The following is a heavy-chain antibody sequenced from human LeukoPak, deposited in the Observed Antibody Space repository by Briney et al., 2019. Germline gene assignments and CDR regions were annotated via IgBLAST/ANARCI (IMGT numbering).Heavy chain of an antibody. V-gene: IGHV4-34*01. CDR3: ARDLEAVPDYYYYMDV. CDR1: GGSSSGYY. J-gene: IGHJ6*03. CDR2: INHSGST. D-gene: IGHD2-2*01. Sequence: SETLSLTCAVYGGSSSGYYWGWIRQPPGKGLEWIGEINHSGSTHYNPSLKSRVTMSVDTSKNQFSLKLSSVTAADTAVYYCARDLEAVPDYYYYMDVWGKGTTVTVSS.